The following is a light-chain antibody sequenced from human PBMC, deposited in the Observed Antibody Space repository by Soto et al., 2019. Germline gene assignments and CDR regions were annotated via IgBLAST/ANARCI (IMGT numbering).Light chain of an antibody. Sequence: DIQMTQYPSSLSASVGDRVTVTCRASQGVSGWLAWYQQRPGKAPKLLIYAASMLESGVPSRFSGSGSGTEFTLTISSLQPDDFATYYCQQYNSYSWTFGQGTKL. J-gene: IGKJ1*01. CDR2: AAS. V-gene: IGKV1-5*01. CDR3: QQYNSYSWT. CDR1: QGVSGW.